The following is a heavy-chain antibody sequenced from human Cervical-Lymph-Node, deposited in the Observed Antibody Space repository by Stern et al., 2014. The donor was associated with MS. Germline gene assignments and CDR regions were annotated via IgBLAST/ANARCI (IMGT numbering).Heavy chain of an antibody. D-gene: IGHD1-26*01. V-gene: IGHV1-46*01. CDR2: INPSGGST. Sequence: MQLVESGAEVKKPGASVKVSCKASGYTFTSYYMHWVRQAPGQGLEWMGIINPSGGSTSYAQKFQGRVTMTRDTSTSTVYMELSSLRSEDTVVYYCARVGWELLDAFDIWGQGTMVTVSS. CDR1: GYTFTSYY. CDR3: ARVGWELLDAFDI. J-gene: IGHJ3*02.